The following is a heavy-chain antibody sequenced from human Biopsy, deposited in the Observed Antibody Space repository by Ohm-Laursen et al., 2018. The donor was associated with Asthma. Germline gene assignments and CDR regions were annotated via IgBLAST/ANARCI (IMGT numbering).Heavy chain of an antibody. Sequence: GASVKVSCQASGYTVTRYAINWVRQAPGQGLEWMGCINTNTGNPTYAQGFTGRFVFSLDTSVITAHLQISSLKAEDTAVYFCARMISYYDEMRDPFFDYWGQGTLVTVSS. CDR3: ARMISYYDEMRDPFFDY. J-gene: IGHJ4*02. CDR2: INTNTGNP. V-gene: IGHV7-4-1*02. D-gene: IGHD3-16*01. CDR1: GYTVTRYA.